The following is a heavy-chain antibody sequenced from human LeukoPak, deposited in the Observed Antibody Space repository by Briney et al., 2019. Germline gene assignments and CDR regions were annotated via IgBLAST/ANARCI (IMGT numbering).Heavy chain of an antibody. V-gene: IGHV4-59*08. J-gene: IGHJ4*02. CDR3: ARQVGCSSTSCYVPFDY. D-gene: IGHD2-2*01. CDR2: IYYSGST. CDR1: GGSISSYY. Sequence: PSETLSLTCTVSGGSISSYYWSWIRQPPGKGLEWIGYIYYSGSTNYNPSLKSRVTISVDTSKNQFSLKLSSVTAADTAVYYCARQVGCSSTSCYVPFDYWGQGTLATVSS.